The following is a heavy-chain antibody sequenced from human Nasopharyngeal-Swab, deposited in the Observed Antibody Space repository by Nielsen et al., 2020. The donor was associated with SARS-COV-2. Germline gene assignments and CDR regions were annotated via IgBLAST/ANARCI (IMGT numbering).Heavy chain of an antibody. Sequence: GESLKISCKGSGYSFTSYWIGWVRPMPGKGLEWMGIIYPGDSDTRYSPSFQGQVTISADKSISTAYLQWSSLKASDTAMYYCARRPSYYYGSGGIAFDIWGQGTMVTVSS. J-gene: IGHJ3*02. CDR3: ARRPSYYYGSGGIAFDI. CDR2: IYPGDSDT. D-gene: IGHD3-10*01. V-gene: IGHV5-51*01. CDR1: GYSFTSYW.